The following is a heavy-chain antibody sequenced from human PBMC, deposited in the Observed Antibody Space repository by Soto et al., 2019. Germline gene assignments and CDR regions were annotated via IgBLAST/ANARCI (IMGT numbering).Heavy chain of an antibody. Sequence: SETLSLTCAVYGGSFSGYYWSWIRQPPGKGLEWIGEINHSGSTNYNPSLKSRVTISVDTSKNQFSLKLSSVTAADTAVYYCALPAAGTTEYYYYGMDVWGQGTTVTVSS. D-gene: IGHD6-13*01. J-gene: IGHJ6*02. CDR1: GGSFSGYY. CDR2: INHSGST. V-gene: IGHV4-34*01. CDR3: ALPAAGTTEYYYYGMDV.